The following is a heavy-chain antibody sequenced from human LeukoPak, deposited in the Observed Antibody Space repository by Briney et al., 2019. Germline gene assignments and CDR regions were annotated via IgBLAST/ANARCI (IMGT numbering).Heavy chain of an antibody. CDR2: ISDSGLTT. V-gene: IGHV3-23*01. CDR1: GFSFSTYA. Sequence: GGSLRLSCAASGFSFSTYAMSWVRQAPGKGLMWVAVISDSGLTTYYADFVKGRFTISRDNSKNTLYLQMNSLRAEDSAVYYCAKLPRGYCSSASCPNWFDPWGQGTLVTDSS. D-gene: IGHD2-2*01. J-gene: IGHJ5*02. CDR3: AKLPRGYCSSASCPNWFDP.